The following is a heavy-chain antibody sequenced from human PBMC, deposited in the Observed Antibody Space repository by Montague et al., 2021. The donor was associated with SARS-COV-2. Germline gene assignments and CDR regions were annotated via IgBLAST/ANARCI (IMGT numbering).Heavy chain of an antibody. V-gene: IGHV2-70*01. D-gene: IGHD4-17*01. Sequence: PALVKPTQTLTLTCTFSGFSLNTSGMCVSWIRQPPVKALEWLALIDWDEDQYYSTSLKTRLTISKDTSKNQVVLTMTNMDPIDTATYYCARSYGDYRDSYFDYWGQGTLVTVSS. J-gene: IGHJ4*02. CDR3: ARSYGDYRDSYFDY. CDR1: GFSLNTSGMC. CDR2: IDWDEDQ.